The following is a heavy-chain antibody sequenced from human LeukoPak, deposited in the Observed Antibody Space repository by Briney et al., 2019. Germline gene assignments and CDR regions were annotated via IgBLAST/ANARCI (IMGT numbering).Heavy chain of an antibody. J-gene: IGHJ4*02. CDR1: GGSFSGYY. V-gene: IGHV4-34*01. CDR3: ARVRWDSSSSEDY. D-gene: IGHD6-6*01. CDR2: INHGGST. Sequence: PSETLSLTCAVYGGSFSGYYWSWIRQPPGKGLEWIGEINHGGSTNYNPSLKSRVTISVDRSKNQFSLRLTSVTAADTAVYYCARVRWDSSSSEDYWGQGTLVTVSS.